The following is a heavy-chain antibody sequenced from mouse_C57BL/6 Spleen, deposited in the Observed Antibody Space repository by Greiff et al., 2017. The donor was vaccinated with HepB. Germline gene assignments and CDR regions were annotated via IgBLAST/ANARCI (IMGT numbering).Heavy chain of an antibody. Sequence: VQLQQSGPELVKPGASVKISCKASGYAFSSSWMNWVKQRPGKGLEWIGRIYPGDGDTNYNGKFKGKATLTADKSSSTAYMQLSSLTSEDSAVYFCARSGYGSSYGYAMDYWGQGTSVTVSS. J-gene: IGHJ4*01. CDR2: IYPGDGDT. D-gene: IGHD1-1*01. CDR1: GYAFSSSW. CDR3: ARSGYGSSYGYAMDY. V-gene: IGHV1-82*01.